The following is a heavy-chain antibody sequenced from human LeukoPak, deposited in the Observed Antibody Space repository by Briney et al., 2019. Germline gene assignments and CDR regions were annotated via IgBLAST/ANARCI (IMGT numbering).Heavy chain of an antibody. Sequence: GGSLRLSCAASGFTFSDYSMNWVRQAPGQGLKWVSYISTTSAHIYYADSVKGRFTISRDNAKSSLYLQMNSLRDEDTAVYYCATSWGRLDYWGHGTLVTVSS. CDR3: ATSWGRLDY. J-gene: IGHJ4*01. V-gene: IGHV3-48*02. CDR1: GFTFSDYS. D-gene: IGHD7-27*01. CDR2: ISTTSAHI.